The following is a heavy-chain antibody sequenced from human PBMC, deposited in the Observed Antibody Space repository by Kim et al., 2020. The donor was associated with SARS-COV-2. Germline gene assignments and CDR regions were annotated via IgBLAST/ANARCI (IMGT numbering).Heavy chain of an antibody. CDR3: ARVQWHSNDY. D-gene: IGHD6-19*01. CDR1: GGSFSGYY. V-gene: IGHV4-34*01. CDR2: INHSGST. J-gene: IGHJ4*02. Sequence: SETLSLTCAVYGGSFSGYYWSWIRQPPGKGLEWIGEINHSGSTNYNPSLKSRVTISVDTSKNQFSLKLSSVTAADTAVYYCARVQWHSNDYWGQGTLVTVSS.